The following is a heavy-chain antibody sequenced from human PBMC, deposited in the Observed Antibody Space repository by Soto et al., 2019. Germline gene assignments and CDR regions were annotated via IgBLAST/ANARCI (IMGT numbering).Heavy chain of an antibody. V-gene: IGHV3-21*01. CDR2: ISSTSDYL. D-gene: IGHD3-22*01. CDR1: GFTFSTYN. J-gene: IGHJ4*02. Sequence: EVQLVESGGGLVKPGGSLKLSCAASGFTFSTYNMNWVRQAPGKGLEWVSSISSTSDYLYYADSVKGRFTISRDNAKNSLYLQMNSLRAEDTAVYYCARDGGRGSGYYFDYWGQGTLVTVSS. CDR3: ARDGGRGSGYYFDY.